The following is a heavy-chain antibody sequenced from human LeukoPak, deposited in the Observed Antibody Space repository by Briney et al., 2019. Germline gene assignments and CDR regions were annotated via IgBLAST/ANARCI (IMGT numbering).Heavy chain of an antibody. Sequence: PGGSLRLSCAASGFTFSSYSMNWVRQAPGKGLEWVSSISSSSSYIYYADSVKGRFTISRDNAKNSLYLRMNSLRAEDTAVYYCARDVNGDAFDIWGQGTMVTVSS. CDR2: ISSSSSYI. CDR3: ARDVNGDAFDI. CDR1: GFTFSSYS. V-gene: IGHV3-21*06. J-gene: IGHJ3*02.